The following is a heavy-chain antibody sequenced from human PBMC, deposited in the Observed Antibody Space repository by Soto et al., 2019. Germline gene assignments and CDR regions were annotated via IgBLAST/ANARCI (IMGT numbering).Heavy chain of an antibody. CDR3: ARGLAMINMGQGERGFDP. V-gene: IGHV4-34*01. CDR1: GGSFSGYY. J-gene: IGHJ5*02. D-gene: IGHD3-10*01. CDR2: INHSGST. Sequence: QVQLQQWGAGLLKPSETLSLTCAVYGGSFSGYYWSWVRQPPGKGVEWIGEINHSGSTNYRPSLKIRGNISVDRYNHQLSLKMRSVHAADTAVYYCARGLAMINMGQGERGFDPWGQGPLVTVSS.